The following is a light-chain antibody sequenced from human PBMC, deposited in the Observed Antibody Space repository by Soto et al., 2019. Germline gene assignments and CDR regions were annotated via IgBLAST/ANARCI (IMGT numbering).Light chain of an antibody. CDR1: QTVRNY. J-gene: IGKJ1*01. Sequence: DIQMTQSPSSLSASVGDRVTITCRASQTVRNYLNWYQKKSGEAPNLLIFAASTLQSGVPSRFSGSGAETEFTLTISRLQPEAFASYYCQESYTRAFGQGTVVEI. CDR2: AAS. V-gene: IGKV1-39*01. CDR3: QESYTRA.